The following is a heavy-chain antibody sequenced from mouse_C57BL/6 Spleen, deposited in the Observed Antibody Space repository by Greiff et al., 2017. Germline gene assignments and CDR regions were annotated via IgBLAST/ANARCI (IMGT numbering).Heavy chain of an antibody. J-gene: IGHJ2*01. CDR1: GYTFTSYW. V-gene: IGHV1-55*01. CDR3: ARGGDCGSSYEGVDY. CDR2: IYPGSGST. Sequence: VQLQQPGAELVKPGASVKMSCKASGYTFTSYWITWVKQRPGQGLEWIGDIYPGSGSTNYNEKFKSKATLTVDTSSSTAYMQLSSLTSEDSAVYYCARGGDCGSSYEGVDYWGQGTTLTVSS. D-gene: IGHD1-1*01.